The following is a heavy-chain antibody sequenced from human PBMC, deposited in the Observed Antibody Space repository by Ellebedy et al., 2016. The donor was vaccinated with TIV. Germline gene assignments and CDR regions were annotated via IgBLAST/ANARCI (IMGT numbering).Heavy chain of an antibody. Sequence: PGGSLRLSCAASGFTFSNYAMTWVRQAPGQGLEWVSVITGSGRNTYYADSVKGRFTISRDNSKNMVYLQMNSLRVEDTAVYYCAKSLGKGDYSSVSWGQGILVTVSS. V-gene: IGHV3-23*01. CDR1: GFTFSNYA. J-gene: IGHJ5*02. D-gene: IGHD4-17*01. CDR3: AKSLGKGDYSSVS. CDR2: ITGSGRNT.